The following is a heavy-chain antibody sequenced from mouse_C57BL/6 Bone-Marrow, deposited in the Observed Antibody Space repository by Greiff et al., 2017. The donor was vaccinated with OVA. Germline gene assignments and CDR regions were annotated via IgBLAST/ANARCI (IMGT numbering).Heavy chain of an antibody. CDR3: ASLVTTPHY. J-gene: IGHJ2*01. CDR1: GYTFTDYN. Sequence: EVKLQQSGPELVKPGASVKMSCKASGYTFTDYNMHWVKQSHGKSLEWIGYINPNNGGTSYNQKFKGKATLTVNKSSSTAYMELRSLTSEDSAVYYCASLVTTPHYWGQGTTLTVSS. D-gene: IGHD1-1*01. CDR2: INPNNGGT. V-gene: IGHV1-22*01.